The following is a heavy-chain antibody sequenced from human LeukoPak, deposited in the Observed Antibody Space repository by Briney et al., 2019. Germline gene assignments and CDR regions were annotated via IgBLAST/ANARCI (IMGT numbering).Heavy chain of an antibody. CDR1: GGSISSYY. CDR3: ARGTIFGVVIGHVDY. J-gene: IGHJ4*02. D-gene: IGHD3-3*01. V-gene: IGHV4-59*01. Sequence: PSETLSLTCTVSGGSISSYYWSWIRQPPGKGLEWSGYIYYSGSTNYNPSLKSRVTISVDTSKNQFSLKLSSVTAADTAVYYCARGTIFGVVIGHVDYWGQGTLVTVSS. CDR2: IYYSGST.